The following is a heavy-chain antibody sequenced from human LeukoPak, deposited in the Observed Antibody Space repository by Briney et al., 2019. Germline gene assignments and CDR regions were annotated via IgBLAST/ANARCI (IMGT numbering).Heavy chain of an antibody. J-gene: IGHJ4*02. CDR2: IVVGSGNT. CDR1: GFTFTSSA. CDR3: AAISPDYYDSSGYLH. V-gene: IGHV1-58*01. Sequence: GASVKVSCKASGFTFTSSAVQWVRQARGQRHEWIGWIVVGSGNTNYAQKFQERVTITRDMSTSTAYMELSSLRSEDTAVYYCAAISPDYYDSSGYLHWGQGTLVTVSS. D-gene: IGHD3-22*01.